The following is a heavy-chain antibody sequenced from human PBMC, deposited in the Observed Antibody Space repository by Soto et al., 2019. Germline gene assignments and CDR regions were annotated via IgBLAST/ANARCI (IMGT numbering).Heavy chain of an antibody. CDR1: GYSFATYW. J-gene: IGHJ4*02. CDR2: IYPGDSDT. D-gene: IGHD2-21*02. V-gene: IGHV5-51*01. Sequence: GASLKISSKGSGYSFATYWIGGVRQTPGKGLEWMGIIYPGDSDTRYSPSFQGQVTISADKSINTAYLQWTSLKASDTAMYYCARQTPVVTFFDYWGQGTPVTVSS. CDR3: ARQTPVVTFFDY.